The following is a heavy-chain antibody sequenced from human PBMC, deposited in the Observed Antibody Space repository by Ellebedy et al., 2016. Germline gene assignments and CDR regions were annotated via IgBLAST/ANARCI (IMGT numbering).Heavy chain of an antibody. V-gene: IGHV4-61*08. J-gene: IGHJ5*02. CDR1: GDSVMNAGAY. D-gene: IGHD3-22*01. Sequence: SETLSLXXSVSGDSVMNAGAYWSWIRQPPGGGLQWIGYVYRSGGTKYNPSLRDRVTMSVDTSKHQFSLRLASVTAADTAMYYCARGLYFDSSGYHYWFDPWGQGALVTVTS. CDR3: ARGLYFDSSGYHYWFDP. CDR2: VYRSGGT.